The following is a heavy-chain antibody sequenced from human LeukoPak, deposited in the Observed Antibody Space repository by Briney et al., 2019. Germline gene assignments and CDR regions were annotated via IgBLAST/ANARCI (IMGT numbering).Heavy chain of an antibody. CDR1: GFTFSNYW. D-gene: IGHD2-2*01. Sequence: GGSLRLSCAASGFTFSNYWMSWVRQAPGKGLEWVANIKQDGSEKYYVDSVKDRFTISRDNAKNSLYLQMNSLRAEDTAVYYCARDIGYCSRTSCYDYGMDVWGQGTTVTVSS. V-gene: IGHV3-7*05. CDR2: IKQDGSEK. J-gene: IGHJ6*02. CDR3: ARDIGYCSRTSCYDYGMDV.